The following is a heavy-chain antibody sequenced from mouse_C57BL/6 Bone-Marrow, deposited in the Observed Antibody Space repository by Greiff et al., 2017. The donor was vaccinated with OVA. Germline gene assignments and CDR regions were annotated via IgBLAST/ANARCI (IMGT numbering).Heavy chain of an antibody. Sequence: EVQLQQSGPELVKPGASVKISCKASGYTFTDYYMNWVKQSHGKSLEWIGDINPNNGGTSYNQKFKGKATVTVDKSSSTAYMELRSLTSEDSAVDYCARYDYGAWFDDWGQGTLVTVSA. CDR1: GYTFTDYY. D-gene: IGHD2-4*01. J-gene: IGHJ3*01. CDR2: INPNNGGT. CDR3: ARYDYGAWFDD. V-gene: IGHV1-26*01.